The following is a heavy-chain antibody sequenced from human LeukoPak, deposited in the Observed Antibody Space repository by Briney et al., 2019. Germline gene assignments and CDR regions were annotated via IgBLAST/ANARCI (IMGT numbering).Heavy chain of an antibody. J-gene: IGHJ5*01. CDR1: GFTFSVYW. CDR2: INQDGSEK. D-gene: IGHD3-10*01. CDR3: VRGRGWLDS. Sequence: GGSLRLSCLGSGFTFSVYWMPWVRQAPGKGLEWVANINQDGSEKEYVESVKGRFIISRDNAKNSLCLQMNSLRGEDTAVYYCVRGRGWLDSWGQGTLVTVSS. V-gene: IGHV3-7*03.